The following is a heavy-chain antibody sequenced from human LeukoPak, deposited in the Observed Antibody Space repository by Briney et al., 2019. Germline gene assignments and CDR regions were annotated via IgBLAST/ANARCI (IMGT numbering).Heavy chain of an antibody. V-gene: IGHV1-2*02. J-gene: IGHJ4*02. Sequence: SVKVSCKASGYTFAAHHIHRVRQAPGQGLEWMGWILPDGRDTKYSQKFQDRMTLTTDTSTNTAYMELNRLIPDDTAVYYCSGRYGPGPVWGQGTLISASP. CDR3: SGRYGPGPV. CDR2: ILPDGRDT. CDR1: GYTFAAHH. D-gene: IGHD3-10*01.